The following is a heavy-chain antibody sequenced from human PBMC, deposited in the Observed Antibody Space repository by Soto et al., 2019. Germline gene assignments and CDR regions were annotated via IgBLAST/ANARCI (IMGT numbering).Heavy chain of an antibody. J-gene: IGHJ6*02. CDR3: AKHQGSGNVWSAAESLDV. CDR1: GFTCSHCG. Sequence: QVQLVESGGGVVQTGRSLRLSCAASGFTCSHCGMHVDRQAPGQGLELVAFISYDGSSKYFADSMKGRFTISRDYSKNTLYLQMSRRRPEDTAVYYCAKHQGSGNVWSAAESLDVWGQMTTAAVAS. CDR2: ISYDGSSK. D-gene: IGHD3-3*01. V-gene: IGHV3-30*18.